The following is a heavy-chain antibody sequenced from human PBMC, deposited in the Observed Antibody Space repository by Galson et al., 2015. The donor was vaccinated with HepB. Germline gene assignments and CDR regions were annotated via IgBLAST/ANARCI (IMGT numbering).Heavy chain of an antibody. D-gene: IGHD1-1*01. CDR3: ARGAATNDFQY. CDR2: IHTSGTT. J-gene: IGHJ1*01. V-gene: IGHV4-61*02. CDR1: GDSISRGSYY. Sequence: LSLTCSVSGDSISRGSYYWSWVRQPAGKGLEWIGRIHTSGTTHYNPSVEDRITVSLDMSKNQFSLKLTSVSAADTAVYYCARGAATNDFQYWGQGTLVTVSS.